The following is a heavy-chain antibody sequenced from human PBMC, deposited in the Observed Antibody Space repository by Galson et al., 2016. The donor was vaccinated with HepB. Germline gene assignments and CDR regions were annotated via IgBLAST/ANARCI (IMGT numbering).Heavy chain of an antibody. CDR1: GASLSSRGYF. D-gene: IGHD4-17*01. Sequence: ETLSLTCTVSGASLSSRGYFWSYIRQFPGKGLEWLGYIYYNGSAYYNPSLKSRVTMSVDTSKKQFSLELRSVTAADTAMYYCARSNYGYSNPLGYWGQGTLVTVSS. J-gene: IGHJ4*02. V-gene: IGHV4-61*08. CDR2: IYYNGSA. CDR3: ARSNYGYSNPLGY.